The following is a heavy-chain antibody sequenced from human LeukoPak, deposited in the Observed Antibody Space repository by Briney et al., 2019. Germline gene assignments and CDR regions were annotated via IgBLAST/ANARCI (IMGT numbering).Heavy chain of an antibody. Sequence: GASMKVSCKSSGYPFTDYFIRWLRQAPGQGPEWMGWSNPNTGGTNYAQTFQGRVTMTRDTSISTAYMELSRLSSDDTAVYYCARTRSTVTTLFDYWGQGTLVTVSS. V-gene: IGHV1-2*02. D-gene: IGHD4-17*01. J-gene: IGHJ4*02. CDR1: GYPFTDYF. CDR2: SNPNTGGT. CDR3: ARTRSTVTTLFDY.